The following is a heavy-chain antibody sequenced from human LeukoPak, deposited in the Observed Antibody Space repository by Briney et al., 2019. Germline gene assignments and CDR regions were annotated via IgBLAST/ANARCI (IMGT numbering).Heavy chain of an antibody. CDR2: IKQDGSEK. V-gene: IGHV3-7*01. CDR3: ARYRYNWNLIPSSFDY. CDR1: GFTFSSYW. D-gene: IGHD1-7*01. Sequence: PGGSLRLSGAASGFTFSSYWMSWVRQAPGKGLEGVANIKQDGSEKYYVDSVKGRFTISRDNAKNSLYLQMNSLRAEDTAVYYCARYRYNWNLIPSSFDYWGQGTLVTVSP. J-gene: IGHJ4*02.